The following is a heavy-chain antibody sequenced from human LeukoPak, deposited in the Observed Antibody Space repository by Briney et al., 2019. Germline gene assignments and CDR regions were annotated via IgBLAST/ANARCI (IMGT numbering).Heavy chain of an antibody. D-gene: IGHD6-19*01. Sequence: GGSLRLSCAGSGFTFNSIWMSWVRRAPGKGLEWVANINPGGSVKYYVDSVRGRFTISRDDAKNSLYLQMNSLRAEDTAVYYCTRGDSSGWLFDPWGQGTLVTVSP. CDR2: INPGGSVK. V-gene: IGHV3-7*01. CDR1: GFTFNSIW. CDR3: TRGDSSGWLFDP. J-gene: IGHJ5*02.